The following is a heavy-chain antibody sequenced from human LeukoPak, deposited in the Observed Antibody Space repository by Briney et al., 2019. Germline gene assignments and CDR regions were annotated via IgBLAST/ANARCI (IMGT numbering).Heavy chain of an antibody. D-gene: IGHD1-1*01. Sequence: SETLSLTCNVSGTSIKTYYWSWIRQPPGKGLEWIGYIFDRGTTNYNPSLESRVTISAETSKNQVSLKVKSVTAADTAVYYCARIRYSENIDYWGQGTLVTVSS. CDR2: IFDRGTT. J-gene: IGHJ4*02. CDR3: ARIRYSENIDY. CDR1: GTSIKTYY. V-gene: IGHV4-59*01.